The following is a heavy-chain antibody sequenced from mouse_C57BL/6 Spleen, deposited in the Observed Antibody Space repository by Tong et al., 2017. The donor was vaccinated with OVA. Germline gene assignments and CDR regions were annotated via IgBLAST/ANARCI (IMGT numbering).Heavy chain of an antibody. CDR2: IYPGSGST. D-gene: IGHD2-3*01. CDR3: ARYDEGFAY. V-gene: IGHV1-81*01. J-gene: IGHJ3*01. CDR1: GYTFTDYV. Sequence: VQLQQSGPELVKPGASVKMSCKASGYTFTDYVISWVKQRTGQGLEWIGEIYPGSGSTYYNEKFKGKATLTADKSASTAYMQLSSLASEDSAVYYCARYDEGFAYWGQGTLVTVSA.